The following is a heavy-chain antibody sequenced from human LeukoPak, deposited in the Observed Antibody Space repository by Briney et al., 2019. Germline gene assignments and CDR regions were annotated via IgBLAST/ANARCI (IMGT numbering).Heavy chain of an antibody. CDR2: ITGTGGR. V-gene: IGHV3-23*01. CDR1: GFTLTNHG. J-gene: IGHJ4*02. D-gene: IGHD5-12*01. CDR3: ASGYSGYEYYFDY. Sequence: GGSLRLSCAVSGFTLTNHGVSWVGQAPGKGLEWVSIITGTGGRYYGDSVKGRFILSRDNSKNSLYLQMNSLRAEDTAVYYCASGYSGYEYYFDYWGQGTLVTVSS.